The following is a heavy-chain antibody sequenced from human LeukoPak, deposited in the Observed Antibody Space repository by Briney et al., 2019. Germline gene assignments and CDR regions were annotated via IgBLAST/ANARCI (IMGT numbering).Heavy chain of an antibody. J-gene: IGHJ4*02. D-gene: IGHD3-10*01. V-gene: IGHV4-34*01. Sequence: KPSETLSLTCAVYGGSFSGYYWSWIRQPPGKGLEWIGEINHSGSTNYNPSLKSRVTISVDTSKNQFSLELSSVTAADTAVYYCARVVFSGAGHLFNYWGQGTLVTVSS. CDR2: INHSGST. CDR1: GGSFSGYY. CDR3: ARVVFSGAGHLFNY.